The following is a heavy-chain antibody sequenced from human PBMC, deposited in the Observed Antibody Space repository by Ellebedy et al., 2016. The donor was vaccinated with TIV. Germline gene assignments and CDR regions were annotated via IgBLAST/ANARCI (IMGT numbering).Heavy chain of an antibody. D-gene: IGHD3-9*01. Sequence: AASVKVSCKASGYPFISYGISWVRQAPGQGLEWMGWISAYNGDANYAQNVRGRLTMTTDTSTNTAYMDLGSLRTDDTAVYYCARDRDVLTGFANWFDPWGQGTLVTVSS. V-gene: IGHV1-18*01. CDR2: ISAYNGDA. CDR3: ARDRDVLTGFANWFDP. CDR1: GYPFISYG. J-gene: IGHJ5*02.